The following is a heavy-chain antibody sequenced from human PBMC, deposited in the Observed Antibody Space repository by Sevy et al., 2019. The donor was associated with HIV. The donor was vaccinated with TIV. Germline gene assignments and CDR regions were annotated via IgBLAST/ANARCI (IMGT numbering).Heavy chain of an antibody. V-gene: IGHV3-48*02. CDR1: GFTFSTYS. CDR3: ARDRGVRGVQFDY. Sequence: GGSLRLSCAASGFTFSTYSMNWVRQAPGKGLEWVSYISSGTNTIYYADSVKGRFTISRDNAKNSLYLQMNSLRDEDMAVYYCARDRGVRGVQFDYWGQGTLVTVSS. CDR2: ISSGTNTI. D-gene: IGHD3-10*01. J-gene: IGHJ4*02.